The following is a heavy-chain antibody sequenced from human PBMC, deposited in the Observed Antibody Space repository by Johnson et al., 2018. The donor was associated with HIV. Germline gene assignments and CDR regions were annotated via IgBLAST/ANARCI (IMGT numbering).Heavy chain of an antibody. CDR1: GFTFSSYG. V-gene: IGHV3-30*02. D-gene: IGHD1-1*01. CDR3: AKDATLQDGTGAFDI. Sequence: QVQLVESEGGVVQPGGSLRLSCAASGFTFSSYGMHWVRQAPGKGLEWVAFIRYDGSNKYYADSVKGRFTISRDNSKNTLYLQMNSLRAEDTAVYYCAKDATLQDGTGAFDIWGQGTMVTVSS. CDR2: IRYDGSNK. J-gene: IGHJ3*02.